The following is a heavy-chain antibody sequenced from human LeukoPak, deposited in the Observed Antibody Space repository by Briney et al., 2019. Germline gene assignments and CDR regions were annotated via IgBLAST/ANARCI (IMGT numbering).Heavy chain of an antibody. D-gene: IGHD3-22*01. CDR2: IIPIFGTA. V-gene: IGHV1-69*13. Sequence: GASVKVSCKASGGTFSSYAISWVRQAPGQGLEWMGGIIPIFGTANYAQKFQGRVTITADESASTAYMELSSLRSEDTAVYYCARVAYDSSGYPFDYWGQGTLVTVSS. CDR3: ARVAYDSSGYPFDY. J-gene: IGHJ4*02. CDR1: GGTFSSYA.